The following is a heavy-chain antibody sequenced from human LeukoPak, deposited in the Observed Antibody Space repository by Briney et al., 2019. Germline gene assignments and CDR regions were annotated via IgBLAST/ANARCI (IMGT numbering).Heavy chain of an antibody. Sequence: GGSLRLSCAASGFTFSTSAMTWVRQAPGKGLEWVSGISGSGVTDYADSVKGRFTISRDNSKNTLYLQMNSLRAEDTAVYYCASYYYDSSGSDAFDIWGQGTMVTVSS. CDR3: ASYYYDSSGSDAFDI. J-gene: IGHJ3*02. CDR1: GFTFSTSA. D-gene: IGHD3-22*01. V-gene: IGHV3-23*01. CDR2: ISGSGVT.